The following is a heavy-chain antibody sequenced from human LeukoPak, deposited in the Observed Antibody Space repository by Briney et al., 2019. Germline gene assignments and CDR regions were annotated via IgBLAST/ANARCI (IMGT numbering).Heavy chain of an antibody. J-gene: IGHJ5*02. Sequence: SETLSLTCTVSGGSINTYFCSWIRQPAGKGLEWIGRIDASGSINYNPSLKSRVTMSVDRSKNQFSLKLSSVTAADTAVYYCAKVGSLSRGRNWVDPWGQGTLVTVSS. CDR1: GGSINTYF. CDR2: IDASGSI. D-gene: IGHD2-15*01. CDR3: AKVGSLSRGRNWVDP. V-gene: IGHV4-4*07.